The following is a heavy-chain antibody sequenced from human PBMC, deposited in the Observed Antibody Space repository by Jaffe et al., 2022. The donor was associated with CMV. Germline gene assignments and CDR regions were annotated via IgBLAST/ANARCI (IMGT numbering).Heavy chain of an antibody. CDR3: AKLPSVEWVIGRGY. J-gene: IGHJ4*02. CDR2: TGHSDAMT. CDR1: GFTFSSYV. V-gene: IGHV3-23*01. D-gene: IGHD3-3*01. Sequence: EVHLLESGGGLVQPGGSLRLSCAASGFTFSSYVMSWVRQAPGKGLEWVSSTGHSDAMTFYADSVKGRFTISRDDSKNTLYLQMNSLRAEDTAIYYCAKLPSVEWVIGRGYWGQGTLVTVSS.